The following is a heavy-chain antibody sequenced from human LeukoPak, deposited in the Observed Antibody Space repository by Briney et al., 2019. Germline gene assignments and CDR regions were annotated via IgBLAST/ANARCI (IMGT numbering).Heavy chain of an antibody. CDR3: ASYGSGVQASFDN. V-gene: IGHV1-46*01. Sequence: ASVKLSCKASGYTFTNYYMHWVRQAPRQGLEWMGIIDPSAGSTTYAQKFQGRVTMTRDTSTSTVYMELSSLRSEDTAVYYCASYGSGVQASFDNWGQGTLVTVSS. CDR2: IDPSAGST. J-gene: IGHJ4*02. CDR1: GYTFTNYY. D-gene: IGHD3-10*01.